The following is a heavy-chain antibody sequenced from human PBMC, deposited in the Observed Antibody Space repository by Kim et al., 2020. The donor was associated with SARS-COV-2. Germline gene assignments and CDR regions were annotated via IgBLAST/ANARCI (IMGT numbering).Heavy chain of an antibody. Sequence: SETLSLTCAVSGDSITSRNWWSWVRQTPGKGLEWIGEFYPSGRSNYNPSLESRVTISVDKSNNHFSLRLTSVTAANTAVYYCARERDYYYYMDVWGKGTTVTVSS. CDR2: FYPSGRS. V-gene: IGHV4-4*02. J-gene: IGHJ6*03. CDR3: ARERDYYYYMDV. CDR1: GDSITSRNW.